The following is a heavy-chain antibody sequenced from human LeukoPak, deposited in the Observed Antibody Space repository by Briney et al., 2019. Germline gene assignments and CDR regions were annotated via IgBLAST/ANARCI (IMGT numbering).Heavy chain of an antibody. Sequence: ASVKVSCKASGYTFTSYYMHWVRQAPGQGLEWMGWINTNTGDPTYAQGFTGRFVFSLDTSVSTAYLQISSLKAEDTAVYYCARVRYFDWSDYWGQGTLVTVSS. J-gene: IGHJ4*02. CDR1: GYTFTSYY. CDR2: INTNTGDP. D-gene: IGHD3-9*01. CDR3: ARVRYFDWSDY. V-gene: IGHV7-4-1*02.